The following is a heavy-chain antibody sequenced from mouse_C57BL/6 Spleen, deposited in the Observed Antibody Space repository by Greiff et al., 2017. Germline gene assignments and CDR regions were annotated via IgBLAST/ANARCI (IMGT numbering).Heavy chain of an antibody. Sequence: QVQLQQPGAELVRPGTSVKLSCKASGYTFTSYWMHWVKQRPGQGLEWIGVIDPSDSYTNYNQKFKGKATVTVDTSSSTAYMQLSSLTSEDSAVYYCARSLRRYWYFDVWGTGTTVTVSS. V-gene: IGHV1-59*01. J-gene: IGHJ1*03. CDR3: ARSLRRYWYFDV. D-gene: IGHD1-2*01. CDR2: IDPSDSYT. CDR1: GYTFTSYW.